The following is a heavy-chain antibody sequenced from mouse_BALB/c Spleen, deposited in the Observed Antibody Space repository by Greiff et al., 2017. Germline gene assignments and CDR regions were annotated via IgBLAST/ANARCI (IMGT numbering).Heavy chain of an antibody. CDR1: GFSLTSYG. CDR3: ASYGYDAWFAY. V-gene: IGHV2-9*02. CDR2: IWAGGST. Sequence: QVQLKQSGPGLVAPSQSLSITCTVSGFSLTSYGVHWVRQPPGKGLEWLGVIWAGGSTNYNSALMSRLSISKDNSKSQVFLKMNSLQTDDTAMYYCASYGYDAWFAYWGQGTLVTVSA. D-gene: IGHD2-2*01. J-gene: IGHJ3*01.